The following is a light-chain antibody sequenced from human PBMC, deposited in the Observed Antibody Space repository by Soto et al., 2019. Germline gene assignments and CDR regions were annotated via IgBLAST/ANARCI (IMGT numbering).Light chain of an antibody. Sequence: DIQITQSPPTLSSCLLDIVTITCRASQSISRWLAWYQQKPGKAPNLLIFDASNLQRGVPSRFSGSGSGTEFALTISGLQPDDFAIYYCQQCNTYSRRTFGQGTKVDI. CDR2: DAS. CDR1: QSISRW. V-gene: IGKV1-5*01. J-gene: IGKJ1*01. CDR3: QQCNTYSRRT.